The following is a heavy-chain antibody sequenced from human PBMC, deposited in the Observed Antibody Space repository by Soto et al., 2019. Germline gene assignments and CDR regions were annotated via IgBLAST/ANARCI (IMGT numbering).Heavy chain of an antibody. CDR2: ISAYNGNT. Sequence: ASVKVSCKDSGDTFTNSAFIWVRQARGQGLEGMGGISAYNGNTDYEQKFQGRVTMTTDTSTSTAHMELRSLRSDDTAVYYCAREGSRSGRPRPHTYIDYWGQGTLVTVSS. D-gene: IGHD6-13*01. V-gene: IGHV1-18*01. J-gene: IGHJ4*02. CDR3: AREGSRSGRPRPHTYIDY. CDR1: GDTFTNSA.